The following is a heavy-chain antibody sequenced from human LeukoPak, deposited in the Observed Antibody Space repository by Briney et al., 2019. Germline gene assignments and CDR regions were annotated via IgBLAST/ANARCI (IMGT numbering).Heavy chain of an antibody. CDR1: GYTFTSYG. J-gene: IGHJ4*02. Sequence: GASVRVSCKPSGYTFTSYGISWVRQAPEQGLEWMGWISAYNGNTNDAQKLQGRVTMTTDTSTRTDYMELRSLRSDDTAVYYCARDPDYDSSEEDYWGQGTLVTVSS. CDR2: ISAYNGNT. V-gene: IGHV1-18*01. CDR3: ARDPDYDSSEEDY. D-gene: IGHD3-22*01.